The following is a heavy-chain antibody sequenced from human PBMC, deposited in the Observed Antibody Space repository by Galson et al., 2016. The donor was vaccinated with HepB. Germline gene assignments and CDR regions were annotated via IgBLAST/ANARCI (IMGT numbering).Heavy chain of an antibody. J-gene: IGHJ4*02. V-gene: IGHV3-7*03. CDR1: GFTFSSYW. CDR3: ARVRVGFHY. D-gene: IGHD3-16*01. CDR2: IKYDGSEK. Sequence: SLRLSCAASGFTFSSYWTTWVRQAPGKGLEWVANIKYDGSEKYYLDSVKGRFTISRDNAKNSLYLQMNSLRAEDTAVYYCARVRVGFHYWGQGTLVTVSS.